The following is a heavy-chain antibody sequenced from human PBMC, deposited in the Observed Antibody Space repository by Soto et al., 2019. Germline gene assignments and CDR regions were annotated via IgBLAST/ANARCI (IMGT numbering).Heavy chain of an antibody. Sequence: ASVKVSCKASGYTFTSYYMHWVRQAPGQGLEWMGIINPSGGSTSYAQKFQGRVTMTRDTSTNTVYMELSSLRSEDTAVYYCASNEITMVRGVPPADYYYYYYMDVWGKGTTVTVAS. CDR1: GYTFTSYY. CDR3: ASNEITMVRGVPPADYYYYYYMDV. D-gene: IGHD3-10*01. J-gene: IGHJ6*03. V-gene: IGHV1-46*03. CDR2: INPSGGST.